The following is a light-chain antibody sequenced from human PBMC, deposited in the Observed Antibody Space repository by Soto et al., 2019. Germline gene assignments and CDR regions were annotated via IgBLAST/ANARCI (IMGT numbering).Light chain of an antibody. CDR3: SSYTNSGTXV. CDR2: DVS. J-gene: IGLJ1*01. V-gene: IGLV2-14*01. CDR1: SSDVGSYNY. Sequence: ALTQPASVSWSPGQSITISCTGTSSDVGSYNYVSWYQQDPGKAPKLIFYDVSNRPSGVSDRFSVSKSGNTASLTISNLQAEDEAAYYCSSYTNSGTXVXGTGTKVTVL.